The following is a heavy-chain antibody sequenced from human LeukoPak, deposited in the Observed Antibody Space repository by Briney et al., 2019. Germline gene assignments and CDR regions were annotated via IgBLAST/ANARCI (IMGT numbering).Heavy chain of an antibody. CDR3: AALYCTNGVCNNRIPFDY. V-gene: IGHV1-2*02. D-gene: IGHD2-8*01. Sequence: GASVKVSCKASGYTFTGYYMHWVRQAPGQGLEWMGWINPNSGGTNYAQKFQERVTITRDMSTSTAYMELSSLRSEDTAVYYCAALYCTNGVCNNRIPFDYWGQGTLVTVSS. CDR2: INPNSGGT. J-gene: IGHJ4*02. CDR1: GYTFTGYY.